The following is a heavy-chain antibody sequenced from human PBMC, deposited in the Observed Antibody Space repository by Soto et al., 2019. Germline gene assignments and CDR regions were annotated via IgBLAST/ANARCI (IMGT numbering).Heavy chain of an antibody. CDR1: GGSISSSSYY. J-gene: IGHJ4*02. CDR3: ARHSATTTTDFDY. V-gene: IGHV4-39*01. Sequence: SEALSLTCTVSGGSISSSSYYWGWIRQPPGKGLEWIGSIYYSGSTYYNPSLKSRVTISVDTSKNQFSLKLSSVTAADTAVYYCARHSATTTTDFDYWGQGTLVTVSS. D-gene: IGHD5-12*01. CDR2: IYYSGST.